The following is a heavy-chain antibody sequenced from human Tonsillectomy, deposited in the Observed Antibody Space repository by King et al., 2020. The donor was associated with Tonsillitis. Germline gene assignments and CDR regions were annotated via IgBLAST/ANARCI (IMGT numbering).Heavy chain of an antibody. CDR3: AIGPVGGLPRV. CDR1: GFTFPSYG. D-gene: IGHD1-26*01. V-gene: IGHV1-18*04. CDR2: INTYNGNT. Sequence: QLVQSGAEVKKPGASVKVSCKASGFTFPSYGINCVRQAPGQGLEWMGWINTYNGNTYYAQNLQGRVTMTTDTSTSTAYMELRSRRSDDTAVYYCAIGPVGGLPRVWGQGTLVTVSS. J-gene: IGHJ4*02.